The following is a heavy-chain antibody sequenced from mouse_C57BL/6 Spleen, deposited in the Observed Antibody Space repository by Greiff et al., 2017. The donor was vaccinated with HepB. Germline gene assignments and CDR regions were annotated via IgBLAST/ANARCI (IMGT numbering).Heavy chain of an antibody. CDR2: ISDGGSYT. V-gene: IGHV5-4*01. D-gene: IGHD2-1*01. CDR1: GFTFSSYA. J-gene: IGHJ3*01. CDR3: ARDGLYGTPFAY. Sequence: EVQVVESGGGLVKPGGSLKLSCAASGFTFSSYAMSWVRQTPEKRLEWVATISDGGSYTYYPDNVKGRFTISRDNAKNNLYLQMSHLKSEDTAMYYCARDGLYGTPFAYWGQGTLVTVSA.